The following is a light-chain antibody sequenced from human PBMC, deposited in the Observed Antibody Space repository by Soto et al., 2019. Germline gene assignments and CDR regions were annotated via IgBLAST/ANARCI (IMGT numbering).Light chain of an antibody. CDR3: QQYNTYPLT. CDR1: QSISNW. CDR2: KAS. Sequence: DIPMTQSPSTLSASVGDRVTITCRASQSISNWLAWYQQKPGKAPNLLIYKASSLESGVPSRFSGSGSGTEFTLTIISLQTDDFATYYCQQYNTYPLTFGGGTKVEIK. V-gene: IGKV1-5*03. J-gene: IGKJ4*01.